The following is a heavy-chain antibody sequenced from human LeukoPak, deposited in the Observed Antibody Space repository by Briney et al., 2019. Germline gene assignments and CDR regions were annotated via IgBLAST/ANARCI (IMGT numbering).Heavy chain of an antibody. D-gene: IGHD3-10*01. CDR2: IKRKTDGGTT. CDR3: TTDPMVRGVSH. Sequence: GGSLRLSCAASGFTYNNAWMSWVRQAPGKGLEWVGRIKRKTDGGTTDYAAPVKGRFTISRDDSKNTLYLQMNSLKTEDTAVYYCTTDPMVRGVSHWGQGTLVTVSS. V-gene: IGHV3-15*01. J-gene: IGHJ4*02. CDR1: GFTYNNAW.